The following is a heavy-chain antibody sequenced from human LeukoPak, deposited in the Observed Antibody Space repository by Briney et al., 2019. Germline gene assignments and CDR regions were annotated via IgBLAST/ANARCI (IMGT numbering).Heavy chain of an antibody. CDR3: ARLRYFDWLNYYYYMDV. D-gene: IGHD3-9*01. CDR2: MNPNSGNT. J-gene: IGHJ6*03. Sequence: ASVKVSCKASEYTFTSYDINWVRQATGQGLEWMGWMNPNSGNTGYAQKFQGRVTMTRNTSISTAYMHLSSLKSDDTAVYYCARLRYFDWLNYYYYMDVWGKGTTVTVSS. V-gene: IGHV1-8*01. CDR1: EYTFTSYD.